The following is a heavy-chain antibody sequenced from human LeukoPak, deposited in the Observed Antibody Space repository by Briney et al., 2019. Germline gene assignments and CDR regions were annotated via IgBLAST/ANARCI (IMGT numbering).Heavy chain of an antibody. J-gene: IGHJ4*02. CDR2: INPNSGGT. CDR1: GDTFTGYY. V-gene: IGHV1-2*02. Sequence: ASMMVSWKTSGDTFTGYYMHWVRHAPGQRLEWMGWINPNSGGTNYAQKFQGRVTMTRDTSISTAYMELSRLISDDTAVYYCARADYGGNPLHWGQGTLVTVSS. D-gene: IGHD4-23*01. CDR3: ARADYGGNPLH.